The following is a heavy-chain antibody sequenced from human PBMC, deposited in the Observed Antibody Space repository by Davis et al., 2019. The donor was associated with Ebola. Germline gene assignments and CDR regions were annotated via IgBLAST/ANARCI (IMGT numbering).Heavy chain of an antibody. CDR1: GVTFRNYV. V-gene: IGHV3-21*01. D-gene: IGHD6-6*01. CDR3: ARDDIHARPLDY. CDR2: ISSSSGYI. Sequence: GGSLRLSCAVSGVTFRNYVMNWVRQAPGKGLEWVSYISSSSGYIYYADSVKGRFTISRDNVKNSLFLQMDSLRAKDTAVYYCARDDIHARPLDYWGQGTLITVSS. J-gene: IGHJ4*02.